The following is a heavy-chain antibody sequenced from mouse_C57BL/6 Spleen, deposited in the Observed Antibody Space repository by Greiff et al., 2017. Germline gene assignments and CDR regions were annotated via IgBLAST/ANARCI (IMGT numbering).Heavy chain of an antibody. CDR3: ARGEEYFDD. Sequence: VQLQQSGPELVKPGASVKISCKASGYSFTGYYMNWVKQSPEKSLEWIGEINPSTGGTTYNQKFKAKATLTVDKSSSTAYMQLKSLTSEDSAVYYCARGEEYFDDWGQGTTLTVSS. V-gene: IGHV1-42*01. CDR1: GYSFTGYY. CDR2: INPSTGGT. J-gene: IGHJ2*01.